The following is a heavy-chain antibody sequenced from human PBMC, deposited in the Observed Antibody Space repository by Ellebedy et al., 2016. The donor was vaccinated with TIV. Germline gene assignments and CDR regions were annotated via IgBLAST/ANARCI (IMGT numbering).Heavy chain of an antibody. CDR2: IYYSGST. J-gene: IGHJ5*02. V-gene: IGHV4-39*01. D-gene: IGHD5-12*01. Sequence: SETLSLXCTVSGGSISSSSYYWGWIRQPPGKGLEWIGSIYYSGSTYYNPSLKSRVTISVDTSKNQFSLKLSSVTAADTAVYYCARRQVALVGDWFDPWGQGTLVTVSS. CDR1: GGSISSSSYY. CDR3: ARRQVALVGDWFDP.